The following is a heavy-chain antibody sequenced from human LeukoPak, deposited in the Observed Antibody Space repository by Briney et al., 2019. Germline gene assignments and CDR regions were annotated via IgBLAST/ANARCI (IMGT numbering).Heavy chain of an antibody. J-gene: IGHJ4*02. D-gene: IGHD3-10*01. Sequence: GRCLRLSCAASGPSFSSYWMSSVRQAPGKGLEWVANIKQDGSEKYYVDSVKGRFTISRDNAKNSLYLQMSSLRAEDTAVYYCARALFGGVFVYWGQGPLVSVST. CDR3: ARALFGGVFVY. CDR1: GPSFSSYW. CDR2: IKQDGSEK. V-gene: IGHV3-7*01.